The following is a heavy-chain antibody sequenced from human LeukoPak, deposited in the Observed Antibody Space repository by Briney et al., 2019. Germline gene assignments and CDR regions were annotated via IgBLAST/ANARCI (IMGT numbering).Heavy chain of an antibody. CDR1: GFTFSSYE. Sequence: GGSLRLSCAASGFTFSSYEMNWVRQAPGKGLEWVSYISSSGSTIYYADSVKGRFTISRDNAKNSLYLQMNSLRAEDTAVYYCARPGGWYYFDYWGQGTLVTVSS. V-gene: IGHV3-48*03. J-gene: IGHJ4*02. CDR3: ARPGGWYYFDY. D-gene: IGHD6-19*01. CDR2: ISSSGSTI.